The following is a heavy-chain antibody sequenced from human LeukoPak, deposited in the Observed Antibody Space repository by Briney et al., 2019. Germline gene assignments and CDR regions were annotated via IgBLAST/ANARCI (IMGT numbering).Heavy chain of an antibody. CDR1: GFTFSSYS. V-gene: IGHV3-21*01. D-gene: IGHD3-10*01. CDR2: ISISSSYI. CDR3: AKGLGPYYGSGSYRY. Sequence: GGSLRPSCAASGFTFSSYSMNWVRHAPGKGLEWVSSISISSSYIYYADSVKGRFTISRDNAKNSLYLQMNSLRAEDTAVYYCAKGLGPYYGSGSYRYWGQGTLVTVSS. J-gene: IGHJ4*02.